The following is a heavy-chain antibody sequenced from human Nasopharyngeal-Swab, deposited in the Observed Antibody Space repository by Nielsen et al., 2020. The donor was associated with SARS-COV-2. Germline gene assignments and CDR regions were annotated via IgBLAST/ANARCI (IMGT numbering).Heavy chain of an antibody. CDR1: GYTSTSYG. D-gene: IGHD3-3*01. Sequence: ASVKVSCKASGYTSTSYGISWVRQAPGQGLEWMGWISAYNGNTNYAQKLQGRVTMTTDTSTSTAYMELRSLRSDDTAVYYCARDDFWSGYPLYNWFDPWGQGTLVTVSS. V-gene: IGHV1-18*01. CDR2: ISAYNGNT. CDR3: ARDDFWSGYPLYNWFDP. J-gene: IGHJ5*02.